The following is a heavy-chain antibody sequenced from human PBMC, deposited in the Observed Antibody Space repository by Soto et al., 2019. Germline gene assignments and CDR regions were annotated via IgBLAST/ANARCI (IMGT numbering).Heavy chain of an antibody. D-gene: IGHD2-15*01. CDR2: ISXXGSXK. Sequence: QVQLVESGGGVVQPGRSLRLSCAASRFTFSSYAMHWVRQAPGKGLXXXXXISXXGSXKYYADSAKGRFTISRDNSKNTVHLQMNSLRAEDTAVYYCARGVVAATIYYYGMDVWGQGTTVTVSS. J-gene: IGHJ6*02. V-gene: IGHV3-30-3*01. CDR3: ARGVVAATIYYYGMDV. CDR1: RFTFSSYA.